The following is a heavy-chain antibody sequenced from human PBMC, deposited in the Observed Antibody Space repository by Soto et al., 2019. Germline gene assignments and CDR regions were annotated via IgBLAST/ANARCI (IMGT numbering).Heavy chain of an antibody. D-gene: IGHD2-21*02. CDR2: INPSGGST. CDR3: ARDGVYCGGDCYYGDNWFDP. J-gene: IGHJ5*02. V-gene: IGHV1-46*01. Sequence: GASVKVSCKASGYTFTSYYMHWVRQAPGQGLEWMGKINPSGGSTSYAQKFKGRVTMTRDTSTSTVYMELSSLRSEDTAVYYCARDGVYCGGDCYYGDNWFDPWGQGTLVTVSS. CDR1: GYTFTSYY.